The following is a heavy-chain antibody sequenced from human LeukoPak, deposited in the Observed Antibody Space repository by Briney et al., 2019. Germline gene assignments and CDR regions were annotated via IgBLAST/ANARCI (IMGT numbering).Heavy chain of an antibody. J-gene: IGHJ5*02. CDR2: VDHNGSA. D-gene: IGHD3-9*01. CDR1: GGSISSSSHY. Sequence: KPSETLSLTCTVSGGSISSSSHYLSWIRHPPGKGLEWIGEVDHNGSAKYNPSLESRVMISVDKPKNQFSLRLTSVTAADTSMYYCARKASATVYHATTGYLTTIWFDTWGQGRLVTVSS. CDR3: ARKASATVYHATTGYLTTIWFDT. V-gene: IGHV4-39*07.